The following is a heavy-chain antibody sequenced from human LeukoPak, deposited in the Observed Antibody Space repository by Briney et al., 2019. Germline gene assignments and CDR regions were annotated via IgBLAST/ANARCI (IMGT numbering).Heavy chain of an antibody. CDR3: ARRSEFGVLYYMDI. CDR1: GFTFSSYW. V-gene: IGHV3-48*01. J-gene: IGHJ6*03. D-gene: IGHD3-16*01. Sequence: GGSLRLSCVASGFTFSSYWMSWVRQAPGKGLERVSYISGSSGTIYYADSMKGRFTISRDNAKNSLYLQINSLRAEDTAVYYCARRSEFGVLYYMDIWGKGTTVTVSS. CDR2: ISGSSGTI.